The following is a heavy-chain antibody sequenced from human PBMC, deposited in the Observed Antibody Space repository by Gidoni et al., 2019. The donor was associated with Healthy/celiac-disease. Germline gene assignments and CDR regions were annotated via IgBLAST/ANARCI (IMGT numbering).Heavy chain of an antibody. CDR1: GSTFSSYA. CDR2: ISGSGGST. J-gene: IGHJ3*02. D-gene: IGHD3-22*01. V-gene: IGHV3-23*01. Sequence: EVQLLESGGGLVQPGGSLRLSCAASGSTFSSYAMSWVRQAPGKGLEWVSAISGSGGSTYYADSVKGRFTISRDNSKNTLYLQMNSLRAEDTAVYYCAKDHYYDSSGLDAFDIWGQGTMVTVSS. CDR3: AKDHYYDSSGLDAFDI.